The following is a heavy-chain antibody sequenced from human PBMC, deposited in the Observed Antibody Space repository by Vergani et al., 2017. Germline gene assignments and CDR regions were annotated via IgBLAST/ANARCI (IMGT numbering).Heavy chain of an antibody. CDR3: ARKKYYDSKDYYQVEPFDY. CDR2: ISGRSNYI. D-gene: IGHD3-22*01. CDR1: GGSISSYY. V-gene: IGHV3-21*06. Sequence: VQLQESGPGLVKPSETLSLTCTVSGGSISSYYWSWIRQPPGKGLEWVSSISGRSNYIYYADSLKGRFTISRDNSKNSVYLQMNSLRAEDTAIYYCARKKYYDSKDYYQVEPFDYWGQGTLVTVSS. J-gene: IGHJ4*02.